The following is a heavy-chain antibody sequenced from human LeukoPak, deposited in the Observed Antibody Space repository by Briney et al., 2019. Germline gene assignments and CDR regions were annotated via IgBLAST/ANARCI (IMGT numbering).Heavy chain of an antibody. J-gene: IGHJ5*02. Sequence: GGSLRLSCADSGLTFSNYEMNWVRQAPGKGLEWISYINLSGRTTYYADSVEGRFTISRDNAKDSLYLQMNGLRAEDTAVYYCATTLIREGSFTWGQGTQVTVAS. CDR2: INLSGRTT. D-gene: IGHD3-16*02. CDR3: ATTLIREGSFT. CDR1: GLTFSNYE. V-gene: IGHV3-48*03.